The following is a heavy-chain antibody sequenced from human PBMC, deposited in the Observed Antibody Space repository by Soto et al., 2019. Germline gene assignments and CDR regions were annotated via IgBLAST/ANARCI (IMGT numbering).Heavy chain of an antibody. Sequence: GASVKVSCKVSGYTLTELSMHWVRQAPGKGLEWMGGFDPEDGETIYAQKFQGRVTMTEDTSTDTAYMELSSLRSEDTAVYYCATGPLGGLWFGERVLDYWGQGTLVTVSS. D-gene: IGHD3-10*01. CDR3: ATGPLGGLWFGERVLDY. J-gene: IGHJ4*02. CDR2: FDPEDGET. V-gene: IGHV1-24*01. CDR1: GYTLTELS.